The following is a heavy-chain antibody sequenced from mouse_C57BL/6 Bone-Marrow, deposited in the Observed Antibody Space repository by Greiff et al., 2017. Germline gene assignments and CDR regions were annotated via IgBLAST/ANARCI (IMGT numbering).Heavy chain of an antibody. Sequence: VQLQEPGAELVKPGASVKLSCTASGFNFTDYYMPWVKQRTEQGLEWIGRIDPEDGETKYNPKFQGKATITADTSSNTAYLQLSSLTSADAAVYYCAHDGYRFAYWGQGTLVTVSA. J-gene: IGHJ3*01. D-gene: IGHD2-3*01. CDR2: IDPEDGET. CDR1: GFNFTDYY. V-gene: IGHV14-2*01. CDR3: AHDGYRFAY.